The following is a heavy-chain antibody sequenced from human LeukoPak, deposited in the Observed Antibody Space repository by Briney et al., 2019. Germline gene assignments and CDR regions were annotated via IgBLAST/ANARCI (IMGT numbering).Heavy chain of an antibody. CDR1: GFTFSSYA. D-gene: IGHD1-26*01. J-gene: IGHJ5*02. CDR2: ISGSGDNT. CDR3: AKGSLVHRFDP. Sequence: PGGSLRLSCAASGFTFSSYAMSWVRQAPGKGLEWVSGISGSGDNTYYADSVKGRFTISRDNSKNTLYLQMNSLRADDTAVYYCAKGSLVHRFDPWGQGTLVTVSS. V-gene: IGHV3-23*01.